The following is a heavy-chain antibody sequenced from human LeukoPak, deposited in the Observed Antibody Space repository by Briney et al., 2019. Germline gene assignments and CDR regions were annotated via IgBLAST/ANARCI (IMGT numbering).Heavy chain of an antibody. CDR2: ISSSSSTI. J-gene: IGHJ4*02. CDR1: GFPFSDYY. D-gene: IGHD2-2*01. V-gene: IGHV3-48*04. CDR3: ASGRCSSTSCQRDNDY. Sequence: GGSLRLSCAASGFPFSDYYMNWVRQAPGKGLEWVSYISSSSSTIYYADSVKGRFTISRDNAKNSLYLQMNSLRAEDTAVYYCASGRCSSTSCQRDNDYWGQGTLVTVSS.